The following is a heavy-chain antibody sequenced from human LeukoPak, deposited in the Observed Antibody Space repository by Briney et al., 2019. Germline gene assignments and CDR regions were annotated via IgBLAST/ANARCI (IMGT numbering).Heavy chain of an antibody. V-gene: IGHV3-73*01. Sequence: GGSLRLSCAASGFTFSGSAMHWVRQASGKGLEWVGRIRSKANSYATAYAASVKGRFTISRDDSKNTAYLQMNSLKTEDTAVYYCTRDYYDSSGYYYALFRDPWGQGTLVTVSS. CDR3: TRDYYDSSGYYYALFRDP. J-gene: IGHJ5*02. CDR1: GFTFSGSA. D-gene: IGHD3-22*01. CDR2: IRSKANSYAT.